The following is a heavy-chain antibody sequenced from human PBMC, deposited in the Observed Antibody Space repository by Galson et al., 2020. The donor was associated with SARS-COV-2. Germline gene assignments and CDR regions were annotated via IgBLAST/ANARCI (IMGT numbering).Heavy chain of an antibody. Sequence: APGKGLEWVSAISGSGGSTYYADSVKGRFTISRDNSKNTLYLQMNSLRAEDTAVYYCAKHGYGVNTAMVWGAFDIWGQGTMVTVSS. D-gene: IGHD5-18*01. CDR3: AKHGYGVNTAMVWGAFDI. CDR2: ISGSGGST. V-gene: IGHV3-23*01. J-gene: IGHJ3*02.